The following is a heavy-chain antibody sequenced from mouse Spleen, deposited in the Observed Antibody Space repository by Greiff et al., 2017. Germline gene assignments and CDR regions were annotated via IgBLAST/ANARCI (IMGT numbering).Heavy chain of an antibody. CDR3: ARQGYGNAFDY. J-gene: IGHJ2*01. V-gene: IGHV5-9-3*01. CDR2: ISSGGSYT. Sequence: DVKLVESGGGFVKPGGSLKLSCAASGFTFSSYAMSWVRQTPEKRLEWVATISSGGSYTYYTDSVKGRFTISRDNAKNTLYLQMSCLRSEDTAMYYCARQGYGNAFDYWGQGTTLTVSS. D-gene: IGHD2-10*02. CDR1: GFTFSSYA.